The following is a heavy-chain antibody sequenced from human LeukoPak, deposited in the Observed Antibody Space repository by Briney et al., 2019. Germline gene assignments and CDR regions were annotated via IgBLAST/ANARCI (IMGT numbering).Heavy chain of an antibody. CDR3: AKGHSAHGTGFDG. CDR1: GXTFTRFA. CDR2: ISDSGDTT. V-gene: IGHV3-23*01. D-gene: IGHD1-14*01. Sequence: GGSLRLSCAASGXTFTRFAMSWVRQAPGKGLEWVSTISDSGDTTYYADSVKGRFSISRDNLKDTLYVQMNSLRVEDTAVYYCAKGHSAHGTGFDGWGQGTLVIVSS. J-gene: IGHJ4*02.